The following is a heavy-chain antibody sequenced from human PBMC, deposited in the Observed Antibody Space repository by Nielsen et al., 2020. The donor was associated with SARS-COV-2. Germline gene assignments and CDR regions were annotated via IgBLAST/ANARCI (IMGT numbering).Heavy chain of an antibody. V-gene: IGHV1-46*01. D-gene: IGHD1-1*01. CDR2: INPSGGST. CDR1: GYTFTSYY. J-gene: IGHJ4*02. Sequence: ASVKVSCKASGYTFTSYYMHWVRHAPGQGLEWMGIINPSGGSTSYAQKFQGRVTMTRDTSTSTVYMELSSLRSEDTAVYYCARDSAKQTGSFYWGQGTLVTVSS. CDR3: ARDSAKQTGSFY.